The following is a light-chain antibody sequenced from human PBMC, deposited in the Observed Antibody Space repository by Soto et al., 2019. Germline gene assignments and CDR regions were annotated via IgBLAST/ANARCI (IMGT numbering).Light chain of an antibody. CDR3: SSYTSSTTLDVV. V-gene: IGLV2-14*03. Sequence: QSALTQPASVSGSPGQSITISCTGTSSDVGAYNYVSWHQQHPGKAPKLMIYNVYDRPSGISNRFSGSKSGNTASLTISGLQAEDEADYYCSSYTSSTTLDVVFGGGTKLTVL. J-gene: IGLJ2*01. CDR1: SSDVGAYNY. CDR2: NVY.